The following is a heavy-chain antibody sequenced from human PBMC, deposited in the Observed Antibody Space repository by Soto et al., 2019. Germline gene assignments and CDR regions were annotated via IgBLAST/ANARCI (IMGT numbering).Heavy chain of an antibody. CDR3: AKTNERSSSGWYGDY. CDR1: GFTFSNYA. D-gene: IGHD6-19*01. V-gene: IGHV3-23*01. J-gene: IGHJ4*02. CDR2: ITGSAGNT. Sequence: EVQLLESGGGLVQPGGSLRLSCAASGFTFSNYAISWVRQIPGKGLDWVSAITGSAGNTYYADSVKGRFTISRDNSKNTVILQMNSLRAEDTAVYYCAKTNERSSSGWYGDYWGQGTLVTVSS.